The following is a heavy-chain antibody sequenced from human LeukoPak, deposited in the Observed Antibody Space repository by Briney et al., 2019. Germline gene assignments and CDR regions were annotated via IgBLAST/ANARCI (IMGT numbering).Heavy chain of an antibody. J-gene: IGHJ5*02. D-gene: IGHD2-15*01. V-gene: IGHV3-23*01. CDR3: AKKTVSGGGYNWFDP. Sequence: PGGSLRLSCAASGFTFSSYDMSWVRQAPGKGLEWVPAISGSGASSYYADSVRGRFTISRDNSKNTLYLQMSTLRAEDTALYYCAKKTVSGGGYNWFDPWGQGTLVTVSS. CDR2: ISGSGASS. CDR1: GFTFSSYD.